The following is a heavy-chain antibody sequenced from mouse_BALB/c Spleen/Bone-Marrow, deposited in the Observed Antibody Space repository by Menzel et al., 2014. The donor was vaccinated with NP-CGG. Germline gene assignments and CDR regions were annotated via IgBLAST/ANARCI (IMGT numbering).Heavy chain of an antibody. Sequence: VKLVESGPGLVAPSPSLSITCTASGFSLTGYGVNWVRQPPGKGLEWLGVILGGGRTDYNSDLKSRLSISKDNSKSHVFLKMHSLQSDDTARDYCARRGGYGCWFGYWGQGTLVTVSS. CDR1: GFSLTGYG. D-gene: IGHD3-1*01. CDR3: ARRGGYGCWFGY. CDR2: ILGGGRT. J-gene: IGHJ3*01. V-gene: IGHV2-6-7*01.